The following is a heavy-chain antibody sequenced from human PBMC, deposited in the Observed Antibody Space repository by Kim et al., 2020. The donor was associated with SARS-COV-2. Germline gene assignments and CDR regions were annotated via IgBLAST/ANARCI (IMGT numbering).Heavy chain of an antibody. CDR2: SGRT. D-gene: IGHD4-4*01. Sequence: SGRTHTIPSRKSRVTISVDTSKTQFSLKLGSVTAADTAVYYCARSVTHDYWGQGTLVTVSS. V-gene: IGHV4-59*01. J-gene: IGHJ4*02. CDR3: ARSVTHDY.